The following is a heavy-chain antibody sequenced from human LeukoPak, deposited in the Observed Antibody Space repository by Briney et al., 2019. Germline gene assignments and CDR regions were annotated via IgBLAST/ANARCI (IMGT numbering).Heavy chain of an antibody. J-gene: IGHJ4*02. Sequence: ASVKVSCKVSGYTLTDLSVHWVRQAPGKGLEWMGGVDPEDGKTVYAQKFQGRVSMTDDTSTDTAYLDLSSLTFNDTAVYYCATAGSILQNGEQWLIMDYWGQGTLITVSS. CDR1: GYTLTDLS. D-gene: IGHD6-19*01. CDR3: ATAGSILQNGEQWLIMDY. V-gene: IGHV1-24*01. CDR2: VDPEDGKT.